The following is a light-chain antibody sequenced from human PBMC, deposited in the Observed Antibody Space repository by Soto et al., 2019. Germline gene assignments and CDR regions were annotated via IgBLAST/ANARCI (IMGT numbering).Light chain of an antibody. V-gene: IGKV3-15*01. CDR2: GAS. J-gene: IGKJ1*01. CDR3: QQYKDWPHT. Sequence: IVLTQSPGTLSGSLGDRATLSCRASQIISSSYLAWSQQKPGQAPRLLFYGASTRATGISARFSGSGSGTEFTLTISSLQSEDFAVYYCQQYKDWPHTFGQGTKVDI. CDR1: QIISSSY.